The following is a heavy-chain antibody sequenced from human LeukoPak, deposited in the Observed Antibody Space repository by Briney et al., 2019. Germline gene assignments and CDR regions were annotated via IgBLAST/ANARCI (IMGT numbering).Heavy chain of an antibody. CDR2: ISATGGST. D-gene: IGHD4-17*01. J-gene: IGHJ3*02. Sequence: GGSLRLSCAASGFSFSSYAMTWVRQAPGKGLEWVSGISATGGSTHYADSVKGRFTVSRDNSKNTLYLQINSLRAEDTAVYYCANLRGPVTTYGFDTWGQGTMVTVSS. V-gene: IGHV3-23*01. CDR3: ANLRGPVTTYGFDT. CDR1: GFSFSSYA.